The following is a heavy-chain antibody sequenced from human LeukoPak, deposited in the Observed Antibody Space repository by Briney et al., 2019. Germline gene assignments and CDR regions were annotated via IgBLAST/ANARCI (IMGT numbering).Heavy chain of an antibody. CDR3: ARLAYYDSSGPPLYWYFDL. CDR2: IYYSGST. Sequence: SETLSLTCTVSGGSISSYYWSWIRQPPGKGLEWIGYIYYSGSTNYNPSLKSRVTISVDTSKNQFSLKLSSVSAADTAVYYCARLAYYDSSGPPLYWYFDLWGRGTLVTVSS. CDR1: GGSISSYY. D-gene: IGHD3-22*01. J-gene: IGHJ2*01. V-gene: IGHV4-59*08.